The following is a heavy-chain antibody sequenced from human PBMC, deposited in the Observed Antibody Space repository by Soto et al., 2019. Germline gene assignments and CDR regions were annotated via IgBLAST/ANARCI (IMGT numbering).Heavy chain of an antibody. Sequence: EVQLVESGGGLVQPGGSLRLSCAASGFTVSSTFMGWVRQAQGKGLEWVSVINTGDNTYYADSVRGRLTVSRDNSKNSLYLQMNSLIAADTAVYYCARNMTTSTLSDYWGQGTLGTVSS. D-gene: IGHD1-1*01. CDR2: INTGDNT. J-gene: IGHJ4*02. V-gene: IGHV3-66*01. CDR1: GFTVSSTF. CDR3: ARNMTTSTLSDY.